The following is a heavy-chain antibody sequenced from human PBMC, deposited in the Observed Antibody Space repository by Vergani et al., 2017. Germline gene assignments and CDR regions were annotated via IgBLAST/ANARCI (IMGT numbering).Heavy chain of an antibody. Sequence: EVQLVESGGGLVQPGGSLRLSCAASGFTFSRHWMHWVRQAPGKGLVWVSRVNPEGTNTPYADSVKGRFTISRDNAKNMMYLQLNSLRDEDRAVYYCARGERIDAEGTELDYWGQGTLVTVSS. CDR3: ARGERIDAEGTELDY. CDR2: VNPEGTNT. CDR1: GFTFSRHW. D-gene: IGHD1-14*01. J-gene: IGHJ4*02. V-gene: IGHV3-74*01.